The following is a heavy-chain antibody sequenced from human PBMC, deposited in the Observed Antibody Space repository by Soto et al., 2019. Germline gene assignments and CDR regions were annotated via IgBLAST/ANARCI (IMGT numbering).Heavy chain of an antibody. D-gene: IGHD2-15*01. Sequence: SGPTLVNPTQTLTLICTFSGFSLSTREVGVGWIRQSPGEALEWLALIYWNDDKRFSPSLENRLTITKDISKNQVVLTMTNMDPVDTATYYCAHRHRYCGRGFCYSNFDHWGQGTLVTVSS. CDR2: IYWNDDK. V-gene: IGHV2-5*01. CDR1: GFSLSTREVG. J-gene: IGHJ4*02. CDR3: AHRHRYCGRGFCYSNFDH.